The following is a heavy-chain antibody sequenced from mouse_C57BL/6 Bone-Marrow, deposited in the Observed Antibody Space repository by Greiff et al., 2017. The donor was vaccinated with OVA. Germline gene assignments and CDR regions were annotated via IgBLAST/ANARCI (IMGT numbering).Heavy chain of an antibody. CDR2: IDPANGST. CDR3: ASGLDWYFDV. D-gene: IGHD4-1*01. V-gene: IGHV14-3*01. J-gene: IGHJ1*03. Sequence: VQLQQSVAELVRPGASVKLSCTASGFTITNTYMHWVQQRPEQGLEWIGRIDPANGSTKYAPKFPGQATITADASANTDYLQLSSLTSEDTAIYYCASGLDWYFDVWGTGTTVTVSS. CDR1: GFTITNTY.